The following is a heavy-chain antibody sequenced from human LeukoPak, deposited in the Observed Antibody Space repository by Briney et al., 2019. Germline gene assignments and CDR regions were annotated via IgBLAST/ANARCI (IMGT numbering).Heavy chain of an antibody. V-gene: IGHV3-23*01. D-gene: IGHD3-22*01. CDR3: VKASDFDSSGFPIDVFDF. J-gene: IGHJ4*02. CDR1: GFTFSTFD. Sequence: PGGSLRLSCAASGFTFSTFDMSWVRQAPGKGLQWVSTISGAGGTTLFADSVKGRFSISRDNSNNKVFLQMNSLRVEDTAVYYCVKASDFDSSGFPIDVFDFWGQGLLVSVAS. CDR2: ISGAGGTT.